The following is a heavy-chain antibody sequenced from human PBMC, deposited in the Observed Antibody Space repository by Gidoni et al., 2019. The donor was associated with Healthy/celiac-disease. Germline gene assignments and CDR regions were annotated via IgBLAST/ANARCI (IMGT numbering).Heavy chain of an antibody. Sequence: EVQLVESGGGLVQPGGSLRLSCAASGFTFSSYEMNWVRQAPGKGLEWVSYISSSGSTIYYADSVKGRFTISRDNAKNSLYLQMNSLRAEDTAVYYCARPNSSSSWEFDYWGQGTLVTVSS. D-gene: IGHD6-6*01. J-gene: IGHJ4*02. CDR2: ISSSGSTI. CDR3: ARPNSSSSWEFDY. V-gene: IGHV3-48*03. CDR1: GFTFSSYE.